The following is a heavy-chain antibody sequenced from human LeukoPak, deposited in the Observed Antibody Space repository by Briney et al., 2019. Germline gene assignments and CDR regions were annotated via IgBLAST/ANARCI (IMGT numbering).Heavy chain of an antibody. V-gene: IGHV3-30-3*01. CDR2: ISDDGNNK. D-gene: IGHD2-2*01. CDR1: GFTFSSCA. CDR3: ASAEYCTSTSCRPYYLDY. Sequence: GGSLRLSCAASGFTFSSCAMHWVRQAPDKGLEWVAVISDDGNNKYYADSVKGRFTISRDNSKNTLYLQMNSLRAEDTAVYYCASAEYCTSTSCRPYYLDYWGQGTLVTVSS. J-gene: IGHJ4*02.